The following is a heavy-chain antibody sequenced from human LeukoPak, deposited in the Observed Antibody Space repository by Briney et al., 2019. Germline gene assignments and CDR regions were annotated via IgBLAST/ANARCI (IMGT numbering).Heavy chain of an antibody. V-gene: IGHV3-33*01. CDR3: ARDGGRITIFGVADTYFDY. J-gene: IGHJ4*02. CDR1: GFTFSSYG. Sequence: PGGSLRLSCAASGFTFSSYGMHWVRQAPGKGLEWVAVIWYDGSNKYYADSVKGRFTISRDNSKNTLYLQMNSLRAEDTAVYYCARDGGRITIFGVADTYFDYWGQGTLVTVSS. D-gene: IGHD3-3*01. CDR2: IWYDGSNK.